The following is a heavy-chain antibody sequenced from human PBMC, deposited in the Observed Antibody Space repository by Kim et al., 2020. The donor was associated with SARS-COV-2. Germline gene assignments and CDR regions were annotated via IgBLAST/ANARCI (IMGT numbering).Heavy chain of an antibody. J-gene: IGHJ4*02. D-gene: IGHD5-18*01. CDR2: TYYRSKRYN. V-gene: IGHV6-1*01. CDR1: GDSVSDNSAA. CDR3: ARAARLEYSYGNFDY. Sequence: SQTLSLTCDISGDSVSDNSAAWNWIRQSPSRGLEWLGRTYYRSKRYNDYAASVKSRITINPDTSKNQFSLQLNSVTPEDTAVYYCARAARLEYSYGNFDYWGQGTLVTVSS.